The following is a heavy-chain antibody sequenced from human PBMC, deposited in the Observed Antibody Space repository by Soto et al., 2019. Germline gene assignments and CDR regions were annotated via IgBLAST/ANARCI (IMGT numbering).Heavy chain of an antibody. CDR3: ARVAYSSYDSVHASAI. D-gene: IGHD5-12*01. Sequence: DYDGSRISKDQEKGLEWVSYISSSDSTIYYADSVKGRFTISRDNAKNSLYLQMNSLRAEDTAVYYCARVAYSSYDSVHASAIWRQGTMVIVS. CDR2: ISSSDSTI. V-gene: IGHV3-11*01. J-gene: IGHJ3*02. CDR1: DYD.